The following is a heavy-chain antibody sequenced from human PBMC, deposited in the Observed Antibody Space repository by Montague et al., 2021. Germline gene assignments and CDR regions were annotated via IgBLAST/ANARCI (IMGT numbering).Heavy chain of an antibody. Sequence: SLRLSCAASGFSFNVYGMHWFRQAPGKGLEWVAVVGHDGNYEKYADSVRGRFTVSRDNSRTTLYLQLNSLRAEDTAVYYCARDFRVGTYFDYLGQGTLVTVSS. J-gene: IGHJ4*02. CDR2: VGHDGNYE. CDR1: GFSFNVYG. CDR3: ARDFRVGTYFDY. V-gene: IGHV3-33*01. D-gene: IGHD1-26*01.